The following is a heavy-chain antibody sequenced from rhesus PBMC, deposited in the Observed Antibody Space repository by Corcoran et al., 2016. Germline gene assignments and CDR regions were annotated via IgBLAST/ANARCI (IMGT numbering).Heavy chain of an antibody. CDR3: ARHRGGSDLDC. V-gene: IGHV4-99*01. D-gene: IGHD6-25*01. CDR2: ISGSSGTT. Sequence: QVQLQESGPGLVKPSETLSLTCAVSGYSISSGYYWGWIRQPPGKGLEYIGYISGSSGTTYYNPSLKSRGTISKDTSKNQFSLTLSSVTAADTAVYYCARHRGGSDLDCWGQGVLVTVSS. J-gene: IGHJ4*01. CDR1: GYSISSGYY.